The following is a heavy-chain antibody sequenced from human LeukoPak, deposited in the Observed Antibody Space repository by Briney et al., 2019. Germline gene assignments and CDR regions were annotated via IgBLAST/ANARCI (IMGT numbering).Heavy chain of an antibody. V-gene: IGHV3-48*03. CDR2: ISSSGTTI. D-gene: IGHD2-15*01. CDR1: GFTFSSHE. Sequence: PGGSLRLSCAASGFTFSSHEMNWVRQAPGKGLEWVSYISSSGTTIFYADSVKGRFTISRDNSKNTLYLQMNSLRAEDTAVYYCAKGQTGDCSGGSCYSGPVSWFDPWGQGTLVTVSS. J-gene: IGHJ5*02. CDR3: AKGQTGDCSGGSCYSGPVSWFDP.